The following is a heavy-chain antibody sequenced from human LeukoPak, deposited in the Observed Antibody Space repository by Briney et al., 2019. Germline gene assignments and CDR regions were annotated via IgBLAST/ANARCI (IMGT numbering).Heavy chain of an antibody. J-gene: IGHJ4*02. D-gene: IGHD3-10*01. CDR2: ISGSGGST. CDR1: GFTFSSYA. Sequence: VGSLRLSCAASGFTFSSYAMSWVRQAPGKGLEWVSAISGSGGSTYYADSVKGRFTISRDNSKNTLYLQMNSLRAEDTAVYYCAKDLWDYYASGRDWGQGTLVTVSS. CDR3: AKDLWDYYASGRD. V-gene: IGHV3-23*01.